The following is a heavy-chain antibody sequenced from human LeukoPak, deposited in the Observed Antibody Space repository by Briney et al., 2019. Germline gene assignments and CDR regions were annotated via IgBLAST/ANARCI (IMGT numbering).Heavy chain of an antibody. CDR3: ARAGAYCSTTSCACDS. V-gene: IGHV4-30-4*02. D-gene: IGHD2-2*01. CDR2: MYYSGST. J-gene: IGHJ4*02. CDR1: GGSVSSGDYY. Sequence: SETLSLTCSVSGGSVSSGDYYWSWIRQPPGKGLEWIGYMYYSGSTYYSPSLKSRVTISVDTSKNQFSLKLNSVTAADTAIYYCARAGAYCSTTSCACDSWGQGTLATVSS.